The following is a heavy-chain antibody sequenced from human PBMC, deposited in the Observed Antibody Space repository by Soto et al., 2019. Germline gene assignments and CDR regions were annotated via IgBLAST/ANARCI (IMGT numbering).Heavy chain of an antibody. V-gene: IGHV3-15*01. D-gene: IGHD2-21*02. Sequence: PRGSLRLSCSASGFPFTDAWMSWVRPAPGKGLEWVGRIKSKTDGGTTDYAAPVKGRFSISRDDSKDTLYLQMNSLKIEDTAVYYCTLHIVVVTAIHNYFDSWGQGTLVTVSA. J-gene: IGHJ4*02. CDR2: IKSKTDGGTT. CDR3: TLHIVVVTAIHNYFDS. CDR1: GFPFTDAW.